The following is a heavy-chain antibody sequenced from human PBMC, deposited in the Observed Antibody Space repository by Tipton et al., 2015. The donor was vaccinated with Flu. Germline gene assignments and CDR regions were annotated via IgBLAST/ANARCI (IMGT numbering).Heavy chain of an antibody. J-gene: IGHJ4*02. D-gene: IGHD3-10*01. CDR3: ARGSGSGTYMIFDY. CDR1: GDSMSSFY. CDR2: IYTSGTS. V-gene: IGHV4-4*07. Sequence: LRLSCTASGDSMSSFYWSWIRQPAGKGLEFIGRIYTSGTSNYNPSLKSRVTMSIDTSNNHFSLKLTSVTAADTAVYYCARGSGSGTYMIFDYWGQGTLVTVSS.